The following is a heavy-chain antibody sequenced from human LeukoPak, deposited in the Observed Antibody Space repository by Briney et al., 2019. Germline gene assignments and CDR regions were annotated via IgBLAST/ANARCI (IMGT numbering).Heavy chain of an antibody. CDR2: ITGSGGWA. J-gene: IGHJ4*02. D-gene: IGHD5-12*01. CDR1: GLTFSSYA. CDR3: ARGKYGGYFIDY. V-gene: IGHV3-23*01. Sequence: QAGGSLRLSCAASGLTFSSYAMMWLRQAPGKGLEWVSAITGSGGWALYADSVKGRFTIPRDNSKNTLYLQMSSLRAEDTAVYYCARGKYGGYFIDYWGQGTLVTVSS.